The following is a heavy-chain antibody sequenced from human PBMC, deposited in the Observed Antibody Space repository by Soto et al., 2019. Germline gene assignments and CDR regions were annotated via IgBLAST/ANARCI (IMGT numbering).Heavy chain of an antibody. V-gene: IGHV1-69*01. CDR1: GGTFSSYA. D-gene: IGHD5-18*01. CDR3: ARSEGVYAVTPKDGMDV. Sequence: QVQLVQSGAEVKKPGSSVKVSCKASGGTFSSYAISWVRQAPGQGLEWMGGIIPIFGTANYAQKFQGRVTITADEATSTANMDLSSLRSEDTSVYYRARSEGVYAVTPKDGMDVWGQWTTATASS. J-gene: IGHJ6*02. CDR2: IIPIFGTA.